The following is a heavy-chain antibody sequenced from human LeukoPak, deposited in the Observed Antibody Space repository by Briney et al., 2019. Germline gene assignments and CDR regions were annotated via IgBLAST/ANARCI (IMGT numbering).Heavy chain of an antibody. V-gene: IGHV3-7*05. J-gene: IGHJ5*02. CDR1: GFPFSRYW. CDR2: MKQDGSEK. Sequence: TGGSLRLSCAASGFPFSRYWLSWVRQAPGKGLEWVANMKQDGSEKYYVDSVKGRFTISRDNAKNSLYLQMNSLRVEDTAVYYCARGWELDPWGQGTLVTVSS. CDR3: ARGWELDP. D-gene: IGHD1-26*01.